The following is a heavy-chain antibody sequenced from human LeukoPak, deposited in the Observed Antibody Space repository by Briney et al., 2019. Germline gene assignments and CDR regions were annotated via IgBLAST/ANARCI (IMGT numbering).Heavy chain of an antibody. Sequence: PGGSLRLSCAASGFTFSSYAMSWVRQAPGKGLEWVAFIRYDGSDKHYADSVKGRFTISRDNSKNTLYLQMNSLRAEDTAVYYCAKSIPTIAVAVSTRQWGQGTLVTVSS. D-gene: IGHD6-19*01. CDR1: GFTFSSYA. V-gene: IGHV3-30*02. J-gene: IGHJ4*02. CDR2: IRYDGSDK. CDR3: AKSIPTIAVAVSTRQ.